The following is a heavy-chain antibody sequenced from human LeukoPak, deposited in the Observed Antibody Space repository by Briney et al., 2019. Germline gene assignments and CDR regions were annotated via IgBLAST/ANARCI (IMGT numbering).Heavy chain of an antibody. V-gene: IGHV1-18*01. J-gene: IGHJ4*02. CDR3: VRAPRDKAAAWYGRL. CDR2: ISSSNGNT. Sequence: ASVKVSCKASGYTFTSYGITWVRQAPGQGLEWMGWISSSNGNTNYAPKLQGRVTVTTDTSTSTAYMELRSLKSDDTAVYYCVRAPRDKAAAWYGRLWGQGTLVIVSS. CDR1: GYTFTSYG. D-gene: IGHD6-13*01.